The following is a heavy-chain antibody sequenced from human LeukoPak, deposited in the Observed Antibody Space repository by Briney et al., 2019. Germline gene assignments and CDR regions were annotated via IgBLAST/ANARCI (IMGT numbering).Heavy chain of an antibody. Sequence: GRSLRLSCAASGFTFNSYAIHWVRQAPGRGLEWVAVISYEGSNKYYADFVKGRLTISRDNSKKTLYLQMNSLRAEDTAVYYCARAFGAYGSGSYSPFDYWGHGTLVTVSS. D-gene: IGHD3-10*01. CDR3: ARAFGAYGSGSYSPFDY. CDR2: ISYEGSNK. V-gene: IGHV3-30*04. J-gene: IGHJ4*01. CDR1: GFTFNSYA.